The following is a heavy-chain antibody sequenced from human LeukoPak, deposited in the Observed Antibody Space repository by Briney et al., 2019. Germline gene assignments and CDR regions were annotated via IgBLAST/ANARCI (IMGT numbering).Heavy chain of an antibody. CDR3: ARGVPSSSWYPSWFDP. D-gene: IGHD6-13*01. Sequence: SETLSLTCTVSGGSISGYYWSWIRQPPGKGLEWIGYIYYSGSTNYNPSLKSRVTISVDTSKNQFSLKLSSVTAADTAVYYCARGVPSSSWYPSWFDPWGQGTLVIVSS. CDR2: IYYSGST. CDR1: GGSISGYY. J-gene: IGHJ5*02. V-gene: IGHV4-59*08.